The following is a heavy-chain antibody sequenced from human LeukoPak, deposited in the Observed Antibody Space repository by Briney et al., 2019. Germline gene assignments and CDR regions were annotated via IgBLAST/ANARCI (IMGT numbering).Heavy chain of an antibody. CDR2: IYYSGST. Sequence: SETLSLTCTVSGGSISSYYWSWIRQPPGKGLEWIGYIYYSGSTNYNPSLKSRVTISVDTSKNQFSLKLSSVTAADTAVYYCARHPYYDFWSGPPGGSYFDYWGQGTLVTVSS. CDR1: GGSISSYY. D-gene: IGHD3-3*01. CDR3: ARHPYYDFWSGPPGGSYFDY. V-gene: IGHV4-59*08. J-gene: IGHJ4*02.